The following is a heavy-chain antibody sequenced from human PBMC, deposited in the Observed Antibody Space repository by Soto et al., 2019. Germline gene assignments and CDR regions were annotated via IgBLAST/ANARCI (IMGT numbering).Heavy chain of an antibody. J-gene: IGHJ6*02. V-gene: IGHV3-30*03. CDR3: ARESDQPRGDNYYAMDV. Sequence: PGESLKISCAISGFSLSSYGLHWVRQAPGKGLEWVAFISFDARSEFYSDSVKGRCTISRDNSKNTMYLHISSPRPDDTAVYYCARESDQPRGDNYYAMDVWGQGTTVTVSS. D-gene: IGHD6-25*01. CDR1: GFSLSSYG. CDR2: ISFDARSE.